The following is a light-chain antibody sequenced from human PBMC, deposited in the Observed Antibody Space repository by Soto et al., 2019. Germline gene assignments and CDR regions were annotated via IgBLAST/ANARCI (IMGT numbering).Light chain of an antibody. V-gene: IGKV1-39*01. CDR2: AAS. CDR1: QSISSY. CDR3: QQSYCTSQT. Sequence: DILMTQSPSSLSASVGDRVTITCRASQSISSYLNWYQQNPGKAPKHLIYAASSLPSGVPSRFSRSESGTDFTLTISSLQPEDFATYYWQQSYCTSQTFGQRTKVEIK. J-gene: IGKJ1*01.